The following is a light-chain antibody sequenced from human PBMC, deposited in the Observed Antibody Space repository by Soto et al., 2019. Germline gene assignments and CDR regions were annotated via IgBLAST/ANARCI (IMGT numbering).Light chain of an antibody. V-gene: IGKV3-20*01. CDR1: QSVNTNY. Sequence: EIVMTQSPATLSVSPGERATLSCRASQSVNTNYLAWYQQRPGQTPKLLIYTASTRATGIPDRFSGSGSGTDFTLTISRLEPEDFAVYYCHHYGTSPQTFGQGTKVDIK. J-gene: IGKJ1*01. CDR3: HHYGTSPQT. CDR2: TAS.